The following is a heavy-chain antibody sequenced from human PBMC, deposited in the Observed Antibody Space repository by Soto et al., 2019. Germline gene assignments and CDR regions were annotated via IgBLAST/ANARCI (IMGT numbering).Heavy chain of an antibody. CDR3: SGGVGDAF. J-gene: IGHJ4*02. CDR1: ESTVRRDW. Sequence: EVHLVESGGGLVQTGGSLRLSCAISESTVRRDWMNWVRQAPGKGLEWVAHTNQDGSEKYYVDSVKGRFTITRDNAKNTPYHQMHGLRVEDPAMYYFSGGVGDAFWGQGPLVTVSS. D-gene: IGHD1-26*01. V-gene: IGHV3-7*04. CDR2: TNQDGSEK.